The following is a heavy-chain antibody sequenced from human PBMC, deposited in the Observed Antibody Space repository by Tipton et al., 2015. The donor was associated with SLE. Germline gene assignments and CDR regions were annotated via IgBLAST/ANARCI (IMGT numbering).Heavy chain of an antibody. CDR3: ARPHSSSWWWFDP. V-gene: IGHV3-7*01. J-gene: IGHJ5*02. CDR2: IKQDGSNK. CDR1: GFTFSSYW. Sequence: SLRLSCAASGFTFSSYWMSWVRQAPGKGLEWVANIKQDGSNKYYADSVKGRFTISRDNSKNTLYLQMNSLRAEDTAVYYCARPHSSSWWWFDPWGQGALVTVSS. D-gene: IGHD6-13*01.